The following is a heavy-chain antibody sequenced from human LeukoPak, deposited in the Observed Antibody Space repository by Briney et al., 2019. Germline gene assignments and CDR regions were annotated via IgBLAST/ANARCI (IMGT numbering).Heavy chain of an antibody. D-gene: IGHD4-17*01. Sequence: ASETLSLSCTVSGGSISRYYWSWIRQPPGKGQEWIGYIYYSGSTNYNPSLKSRVTISVDTSKNQFSLKLSSVTAADTAVYYCARDHHASGLRDYYYGMDVWGQGTTVTVSS. V-gene: IGHV4-59*01. CDR2: IYYSGST. J-gene: IGHJ6*02. CDR1: GGSISRYY. CDR3: ARDHHASGLRDYYYGMDV.